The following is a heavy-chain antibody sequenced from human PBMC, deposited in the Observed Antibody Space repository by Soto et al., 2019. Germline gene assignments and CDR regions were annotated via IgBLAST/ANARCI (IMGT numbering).Heavy chain of an antibody. V-gene: IGHV6-1*01. CDR1: GDSVSSNSAA. CDR3: ASAWLELRGGGLDAFDI. Sequence: SQTLSLTCAISGDSVSSNSAAWNRVRQSPSRGLEWLGRTYYRSKWYNDYAVSVKSRITINPDTSKNQFSLQLNSVTPEDTAVYYCASAWLELRGGGLDAFDIWGQGTMVTVSS. J-gene: IGHJ3*02. D-gene: IGHD1-7*01. CDR2: TYYRSKWYN.